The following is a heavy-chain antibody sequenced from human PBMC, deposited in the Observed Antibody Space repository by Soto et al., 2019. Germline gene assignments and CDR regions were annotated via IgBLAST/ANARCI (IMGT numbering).Heavy chain of an antibody. CDR2: ISYDGSNK. V-gene: IGHV3-30*18. CDR1: GFTFSSYG. J-gene: IGHJ6*02. CDR3: AKLDCSSTSCYFPYYYGMDV. D-gene: IGHD2-2*01. Sequence: GGSLRLSCAASGFTFSSYGMHWVRQAPGKGLEWVAVISYDGSNKYYADSVKGRFTISRDNSKNTLYLQMNSLRAEDTAVYYCAKLDCSSTSCYFPYYYGMDVWGQGTTVTVSS.